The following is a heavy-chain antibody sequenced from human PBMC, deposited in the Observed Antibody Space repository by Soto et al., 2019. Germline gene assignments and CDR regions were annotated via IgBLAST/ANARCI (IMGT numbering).Heavy chain of an antibody. V-gene: IGHV1-46*01. D-gene: IGHD3-16*01. Sequence: ASVNVSCKASGYTFTSYYMHWVRQAPGQGLEWMGIINPSGGSTSYAQKFQGRVTMTRDTSTSTVYMELSSLRSEDTAVYYCASAPWGGNLCDPWGQGTLVTVSS. J-gene: IGHJ5*02. CDR1: GYTFTSYY. CDR3: ASAPWGGNLCDP. CDR2: INPSGGST.